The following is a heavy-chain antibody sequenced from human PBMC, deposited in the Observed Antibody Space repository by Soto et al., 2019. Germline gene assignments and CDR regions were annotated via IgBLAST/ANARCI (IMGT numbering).Heavy chain of an antibody. CDR3: ALDQTGITTTGGGRIDH. D-gene: IGHD1-20*01. CDR2: VSFDGSNK. CDR1: GFTFSTHA. V-gene: IGHV3-30-3*01. Sequence: QVQLVESEGGVVQPGRSLRLSCAASGFTFSTHAMHWVRQAPGKGLAFVAIVSFDGSNKYYADSVKGRFTISRDNSKNTLYLQMSGLTPEDTAVYYCALDQTGITTTGGGRIDHWGQGTLVTVSS. J-gene: IGHJ4*02.